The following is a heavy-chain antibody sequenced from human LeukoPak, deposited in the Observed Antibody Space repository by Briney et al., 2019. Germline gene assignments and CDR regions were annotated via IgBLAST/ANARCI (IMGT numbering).Heavy chain of an antibody. J-gene: IGHJ6*02. CDR3: AHSEDDKYYSYGMDV. Sequence: SGPTLVKPTQTRTLTCTFSVFSLSTSGVGVVWIRQPPGKALECLALIYWNDDKRYSPSLKSRLTITKDTSKNQVVLTMTNMDPVDTATYYCAHSEDDKYYSYGMDVWGQGTTVTVSS. V-gene: IGHV2-5*01. CDR2: IYWNDDK. CDR1: VFSLSTSGVG. D-gene: IGHD2-15*01.